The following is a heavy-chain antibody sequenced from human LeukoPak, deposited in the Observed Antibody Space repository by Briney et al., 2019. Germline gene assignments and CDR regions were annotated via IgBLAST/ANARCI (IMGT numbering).Heavy chain of an antibody. D-gene: IGHD6-13*01. J-gene: IGHJ4*02. CDR2: ISSSSSYI. Sequence: GGSLRLSCAASGFTFSSYSMNWVRQAPRKGLEWVSSISSSSSYIYYADSVKGRFTISRDNAKNSLYLQMNSLRAEDTAVYYCARGGIAAARGPFDYWGQGTLVTVSS. CDR3: ARGGIAAARGPFDY. V-gene: IGHV3-21*01. CDR1: GFTFSSYS.